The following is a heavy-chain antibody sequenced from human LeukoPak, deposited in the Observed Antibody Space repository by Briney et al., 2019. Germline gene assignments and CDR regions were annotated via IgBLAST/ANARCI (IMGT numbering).Heavy chain of an antibody. CDR2: ISGSGGST. CDR3: ATRHPADYYYYYMDV. J-gene: IGHJ6*03. V-gene: IGHV3-23*01. CDR1: GFTFSSSA. Sequence: PGGSLRLSCAASGFTFSSSAMSWVRQAPGKGLEWVSGISGSGGSTYYADSVKGRFTISRDNSKNTLYLQMNSLRAEDTAVYYCATRHPADYYYYYMDVWGKGTTVTVSS.